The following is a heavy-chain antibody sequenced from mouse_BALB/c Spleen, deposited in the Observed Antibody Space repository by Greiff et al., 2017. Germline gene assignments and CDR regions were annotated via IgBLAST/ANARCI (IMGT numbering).Heavy chain of an antibody. CDR3: ARYGDYAMDY. J-gene: IGHJ4*01. Sequence: EVHLVESGGGLVQPGGSRKLSCAASGFTFSSFGMHWVRQAPEKGLEWVAYISSGSSTIYYADTVKGRFTISRDNPKNTLFLQMTSLRSEYTAMYYCARYGDYAMDYWGQGTSVTVSS. V-gene: IGHV5-17*02. CDR1: GFTFSSFG. CDR2: ISSGSSTI. D-gene: IGHD1-1*02.